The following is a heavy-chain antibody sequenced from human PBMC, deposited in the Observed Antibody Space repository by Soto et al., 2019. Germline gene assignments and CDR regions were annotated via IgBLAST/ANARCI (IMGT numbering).Heavy chain of an antibody. V-gene: IGHV3-30-3*01. CDR1: GFTFSSYA. Sequence: QVHLVESGGGVVQPGRSLRLSCAASGFTFSSYAMHWVRQAPGKGLEWVALISHDGGNHYYADSVKGRFTISRDNSKNMRYMQMNSLRVDDTAVYYCARDRSMVVVVPGYWGQGTLVSVSS. CDR3: ARDRSMVVVVPGY. J-gene: IGHJ4*02. CDR2: ISHDGGNH. D-gene: IGHD2-2*01.